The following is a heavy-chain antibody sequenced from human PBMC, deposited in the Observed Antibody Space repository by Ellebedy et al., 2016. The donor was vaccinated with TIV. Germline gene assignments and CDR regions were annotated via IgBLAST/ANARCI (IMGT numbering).Heavy chain of an antibody. J-gene: IGHJ4*02. CDR2: ISSSSSYI. Sequence: GGSLRLSXAASGFTFSSYSMNWVRQAPGKGLEWVSSISSSSSYIYYADSVKGRFTISRDNAKNSLYLQMNSLRAEDTAVYYCASPHRQLWNFDYWGQGTLVTVSS. CDR3: ASPHRQLWNFDY. V-gene: IGHV3-21*01. D-gene: IGHD5-18*01. CDR1: GFTFSSYS.